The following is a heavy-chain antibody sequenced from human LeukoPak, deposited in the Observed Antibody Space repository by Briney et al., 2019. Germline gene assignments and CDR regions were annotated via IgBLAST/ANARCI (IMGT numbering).Heavy chain of an antibody. J-gene: IGHJ4*02. CDR3: AKLAVSDSSGSYLDY. Sequence: GESLKISCKGSGYSFTSYWIGWVGQMPGKGLEWMGIIYPGDSDTSYSPSFQAQFTISADKSISAAYLQWSSLKPSATAIIYCAKLAVSDSSGSYLDYWGQGTLVTVSS. CDR1: GYSFTSYW. D-gene: IGHD6-19*01. CDR2: IYPGDSDT. V-gene: IGHV5-51*01.